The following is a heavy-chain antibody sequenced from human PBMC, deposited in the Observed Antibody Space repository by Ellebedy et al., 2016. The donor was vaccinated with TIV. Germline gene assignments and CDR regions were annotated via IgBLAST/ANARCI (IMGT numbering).Heavy chain of an antibody. V-gene: IGHV3-43D*03. CDR3: ARVEGYSSSSSYLDY. J-gene: IGHJ4*02. Sequence: GESLKISCAASGFTCEYFAMHWVRQAPGKGLEWVSLISWDGSSTHYADSVKGRFTISRDNSKNTLYLQMNSLRLEDTALYYCARVEGYSSSSSYLDYWGRGTPVTVSS. CDR2: ISWDGSST. CDR1: GFTCEYFA. D-gene: IGHD6-6*01.